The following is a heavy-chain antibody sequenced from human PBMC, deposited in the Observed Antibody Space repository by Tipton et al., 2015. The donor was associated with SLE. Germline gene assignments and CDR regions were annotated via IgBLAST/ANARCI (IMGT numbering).Heavy chain of an antibody. V-gene: IGHV1-18*01. Sequence: QGQLVQSGVEVKKPGASVRVSCKASGYTFTTYGISWVRQAPGQGLEWMGWISTYNGNTNYAQKLQGRVTMTSDTSTSTAYMELRSLRSDDTAIYYCARVRVHTAMGVFDFWGQGPLVAVSS. J-gene: IGHJ4*02. D-gene: IGHD5-18*01. CDR1: GYTFTTYG. CDR2: ISTYNGNT. CDR3: ARVRVHTAMGVFDF.